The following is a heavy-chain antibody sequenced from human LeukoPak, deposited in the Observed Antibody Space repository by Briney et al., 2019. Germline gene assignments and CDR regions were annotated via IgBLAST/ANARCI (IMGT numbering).Heavy chain of an antibody. V-gene: IGHV1-18*01. CDR1: GGTFSSYA. Sequence: ASVKVSCKASGGTFSSYAISWVRQAPGQGLEWMGWISAYNGNTNYAQKLQSRVTMTTDTSTSTAYMELRSLRSDDTAVYYCARSISIVVVPAAIDYFDYWGQGTLVTVSS. CDR3: ARSISIVVVPAAIDYFDY. CDR2: ISAYNGNT. J-gene: IGHJ4*02. D-gene: IGHD2-2*02.